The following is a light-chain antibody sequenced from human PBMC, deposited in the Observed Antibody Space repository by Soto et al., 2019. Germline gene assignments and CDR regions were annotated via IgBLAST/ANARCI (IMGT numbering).Light chain of an antibody. CDR1: ASDVGGYNY. J-gene: IGLJ2*01. CDR2: EVT. V-gene: IGLV2-8*01. Sequence: QSVLAQPPSASGSPGQSVTISCTGTASDVGGYNYVSWFQHHPGNAPKLIIYEVTKRPSGVPDRFSGSKSGNTASLTVSGLQVEDEAEYYCCSYTSSITLVVFGGGTKLTVL. CDR3: CSYTSSITLVV.